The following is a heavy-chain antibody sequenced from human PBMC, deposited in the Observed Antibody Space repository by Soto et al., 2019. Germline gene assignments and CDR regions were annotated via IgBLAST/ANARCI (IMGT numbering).Heavy chain of an antibody. CDR2: ISCSGGIT. J-gene: IGHJ6*01. CDR3: ATGVTDGGRYYCNSMGV. Sequence: PGGSLRLSCGASGFTFSSYAMSWVRQAPGKGLDWVSVISCSGGITYTADSVTGLFTISIDNSKNILYLQMNSLRADHTAVYYCATGVTDGGRYYCNSMGVWGQGSAGSVSS. V-gene: IGHV3-23*01. CDR1: GFTFSSYA. D-gene: IGHD3-10*01.